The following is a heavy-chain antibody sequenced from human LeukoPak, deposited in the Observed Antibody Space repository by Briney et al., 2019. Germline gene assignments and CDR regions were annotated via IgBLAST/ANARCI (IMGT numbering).Heavy chain of an antibody. J-gene: IGHJ2*01. CDR1: GFTFSNAW. V-gene: IGHV3-15*01. CDR2: IKSKTDGGTA. D-gene: IGHD6-19*01. Sequence: PGGSLRLSCAASGFTFSNAWMSWVRQAPQKGLEWLGRIKSKTDGGTADYAAPVKGRFTISRDDSKNTLYLQVNSLEIEDTAVYYSTGPAVSRPYRYFDLWGRGTLVTVSS. CDR3: TGPAVSRPYRYFDL.